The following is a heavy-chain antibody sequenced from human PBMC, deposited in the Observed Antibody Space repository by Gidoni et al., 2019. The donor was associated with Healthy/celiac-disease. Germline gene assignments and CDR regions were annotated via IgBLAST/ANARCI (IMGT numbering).Heavy chain of an antibody. CDR3: AKEAQVPNYDFWSGYYTGRGSGMDV. D-gene: IGHD3-3*01. J-gene: IGHJ6*02. CDR1: GFTFSSYG. Sequence: QVQLVESGGGVVQPGRSLRLSCAASGFTFSSYGLPWVRHAPGKGLAWVAVISYDGSNKYYADSMKGRFTISRDNSKNTLYLQMNSLRAEDTAVYYCAKEAQVPNYDFWSGYYTGRGSGMDVWGQGTTVTVSS. V-gene: IGHV3-30*18. CDR2: ISYDGSNK.